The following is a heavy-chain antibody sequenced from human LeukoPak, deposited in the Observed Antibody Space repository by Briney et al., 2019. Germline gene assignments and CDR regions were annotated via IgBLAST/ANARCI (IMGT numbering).Heavy chain of an antibody. Sequence: GGSLRLSCAASGFTFSSYAMSWVRQAPGKGLEWVSAISGSGGSTYYADSVKGRFTISRDNSKNTLYLQMNSLRAEDTAVYYRAKDRGGYSYGSVDYWGQGTLVTVSS. D-gene: IGHD5-18*01. V-gene: IGHV3-23*01. CDR2: ISGSGGST. CDR3: AKDRGGYSYGSVDY. J-gene: IGHJ4*02. CDR1: GFTFSSYA.